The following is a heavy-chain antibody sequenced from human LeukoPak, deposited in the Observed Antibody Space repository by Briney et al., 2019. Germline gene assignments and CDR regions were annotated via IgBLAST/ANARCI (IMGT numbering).Heavy chain of an antibody. Sequence: SETLSLTCAVYGGAFRGYYWSWIRHPPGKGLEWIGENNHSGSTNYNPSLKSRVTISVDTSKNQFSLKLSSVTAADTAVYYCARVLPSVGATIPEYYYYYYGMDVWGQGTTVTVSS. J-gene: IGHJ6*02. V-gene: IGHV4-34*01. CDR2: NNHSGST. D-gene: IGHD1-26*01. CDR1: GGAFRGYY. CDR3: ARVLPSVGATIPEYYYYYYGMDV.